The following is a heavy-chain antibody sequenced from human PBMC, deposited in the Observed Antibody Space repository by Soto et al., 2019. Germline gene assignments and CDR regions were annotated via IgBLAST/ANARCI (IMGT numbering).Heavy chain of an antibody. CDR3: AKKTPHDYDILTGYYGY. D-gene: IGHD3-9*01. CDR2: ISGSGGST. CDR1: GFTFSSYA. Sequence: TGGSLRLSCAASGFTFSSYAMSWVRQAPGKGLEWVSAISGSGGSTYYADSVKGRFTISRDNSKNTLYLQMNSLRAEDTAVYYCAKKTPHDYDILTGYYGYWGQGTLVTVSS. V-gene: IGHV3-23*01. J-gene: IGHJ4*02.